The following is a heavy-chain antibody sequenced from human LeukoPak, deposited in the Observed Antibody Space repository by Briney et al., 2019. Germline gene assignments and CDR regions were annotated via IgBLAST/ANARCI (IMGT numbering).Heavy chain of an antibody. Sequence: GGSLRLSCAASGFTVITNGMTWVRQAPGKGLEGVSVLYSDGNTKYADSVQGRFTISRDNSKNTLYLEMNSLSPDDTAVYYCARGVEPLAANTLAYWGQGTLVTVSS. CDR3: ARGVEPLAANTLAY. V-gene: IGHV3-53*01. D-gene: IGHD1-14*01. CDR1: GFTVITNG. CDR2: LYSDGNT. J-gene: IGHJ4*02.